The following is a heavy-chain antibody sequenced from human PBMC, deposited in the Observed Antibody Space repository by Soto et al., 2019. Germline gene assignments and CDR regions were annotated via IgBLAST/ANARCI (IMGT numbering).Heavy chain of an antibody. D-gene: IGHD6-13*01. CDR1: GFTFSSYG. CDR3: AKERGFRGSSSWSPFDY. Sequence: GGSLRLSCAASGFTFSSYGMHWVRQAPGKGLEWVAVISYDGSNKYYADSVKGRFTISRDNSKNTLYLQMNSLGAEDTAVYYCAKERGFRGSSSWSPFDYWGQGTLVTVSS. CDR2: ISYDGSNK. J-gene: IGHJ4*02. V-gene: IGHV3-30*18.